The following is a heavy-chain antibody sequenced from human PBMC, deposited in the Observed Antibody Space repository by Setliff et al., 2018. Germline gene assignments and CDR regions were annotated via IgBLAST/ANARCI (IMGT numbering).Heavy chain of an antibody. CDR1: GGSIDSSF. CDR3: AASRAYTGAVEEWFLPKTFDF. D-gene: IGHD3-10*01. J-gene: IGHJ4*02. CDR2: IYVTEST. V-gene: IGHV4-4*07. Sequence: SETLSLTCTVSGGSIDSSFWNWIRQPAGKGLEWIGRIYVTESTKYNPSLKSRVTLSIDTSKNQFSLKLSSVTAADAALYYCAASRAYTGAVEEWFLPKTFDFWGQGSPVTVSS.